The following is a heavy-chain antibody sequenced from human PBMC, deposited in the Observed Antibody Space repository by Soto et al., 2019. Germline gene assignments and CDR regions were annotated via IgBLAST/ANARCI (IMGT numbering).Heavy chain of an antibody. CDR3: AIDAVPRNGEWDWFDP. CDR2: SIGGGGDT. D-gene: IGHD6-19*01. Sequence: EMQLLESGGGLVQTGESLRLSCTASGFTFSNYAMSWVRQAPGKGPEWVSSIGGGGDTYYTDAVKGRFTVSRDDPKSTLYLQMNSLRAEDTARYYCAIDAVPRNGEWDWFDPWGKGTLVSVSS. J-gene: IGHJ5*02. V-gene: IGHV3-23*01. CDR1: GFTFSNYA.